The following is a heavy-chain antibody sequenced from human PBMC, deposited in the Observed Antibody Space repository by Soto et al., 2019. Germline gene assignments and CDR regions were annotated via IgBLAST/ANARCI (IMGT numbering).Heavy chain of an antibody. J-gene: IGHJ4*02. Sequence: SVKVSCKASGYTFTSYYIHWVRQAPGQGLEWMGWINPITGGTNYAPKFQGRVTMTRDTSITTAYMELSRLRSDDTAVYYCARNYYDSSDRDYLDYWGQGTPVTVSS. CDR3: ARNYYDSSDRDYLDY. CDR2: INPITGGT. CDR1: GYTFTSYY. D-gene: IGHD3-22*01. V-gene: IGHV1-2*02.